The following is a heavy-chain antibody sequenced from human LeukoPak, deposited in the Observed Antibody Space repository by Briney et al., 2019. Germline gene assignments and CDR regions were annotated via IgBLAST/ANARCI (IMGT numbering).Heavy chain of an antibody. Sequence: PSETLSLTCTVSGGSISSSSYYWGWIRQPPGKGLEWIGSIYYSGSTYYNPSLKSRVTISVDTSKNQFSLKLSSVTAADTAVYYCARSLRDSSGYFNWGQGTLVTVSS. J-gene: IGHJ4*02. CDR1: GGSISSSSYY. D-gene: IGHD3-22*01. V-gene: IGHV4-39*07. CDR3: ARSLRDSSGYFN. CDR2: IYYSGST.